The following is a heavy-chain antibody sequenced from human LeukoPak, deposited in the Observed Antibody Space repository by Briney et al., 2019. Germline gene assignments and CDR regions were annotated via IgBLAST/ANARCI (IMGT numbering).Heavy chain of an antibody. CDR2: IYSGGSA. V-gene: IGHV3-53*01. Sequence: GGSLRLSCAASGFTVSSNYMSWVRQAPGKGLEWVSVIYSGGSAYYADSVKGRFTISRDNSKNTLYLQMNSLSAEDTAVYYCARGRGSGRFSEFDYWGQGTLVTVSS. CDR1: GFTVSSNY. CDR3: ARGRGSGRFSEFDY. D-gene: IGHD2-15*01. J-gene: IGHJ4*02.